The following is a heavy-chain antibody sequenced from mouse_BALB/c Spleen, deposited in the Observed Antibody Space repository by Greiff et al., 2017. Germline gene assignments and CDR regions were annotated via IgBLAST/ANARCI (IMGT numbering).Heavy chain of an antibody. CDR3: ARGFDGYYGAY. Sequence: EVMLVESGGGLVKPGGSLKLSCAASGFTFSSYAMSWVRQTPEKRLEWVASISSGGSTYYPDSVKGRFTISRDNARNILYLQMSSLRSEDTAMYYCARGFDGYYGAYWGQGTLVTVSA. D-gene: IGHD2-3*01. V-gene: IGHV5-6-5*01. CDR1: GFTFSSYA. J-gene: IGHJ3*01. CDR2: ISSGGST.